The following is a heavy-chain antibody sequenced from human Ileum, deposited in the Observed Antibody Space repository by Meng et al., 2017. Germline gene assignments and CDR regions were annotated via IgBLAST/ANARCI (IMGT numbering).Heavy chain of an antibody. CDR2: ICYSGNT. Sequence: QVQESGPGLVKPSETLSLMCTVSGGSISSSSHCCDWIRQPPGKGLEWIGSICYSGNTYYNPSLKSRVSMSVDTSKKQISLKLNSVTAADTAVYYCARRTGEVDLLDYWGQGTLVTVSS. CDR1: GGSISSSSHC. CDR3: ARRTGEVDLLDY. V-gene: IGHV4-39*01. J-gene: IGHJ4*02. D-gene: IGHD7-27*01.